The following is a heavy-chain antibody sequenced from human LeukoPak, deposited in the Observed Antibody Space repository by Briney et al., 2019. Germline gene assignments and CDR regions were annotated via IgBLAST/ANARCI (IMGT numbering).Heavy chain of an antibody. Sequence: PGGSLRLSCAASGFTFNTYTMNWVRQAPGKGLEWVALITSSGSDTYYADSVKGRFTVSRDNAKNSLYLQMSSLRAEDTAVYYCARGEVPSTSWYTIDYWGQGTLVTVSS. V-gene: IGHV3-48*01. CDR3: ARGEVPSTSWYTIDY. J-gene: IGHJ4*02. D-gene: IGHD6-13*01. CDR1: GFTFNTYT. CDR2: ITSSGSDT.